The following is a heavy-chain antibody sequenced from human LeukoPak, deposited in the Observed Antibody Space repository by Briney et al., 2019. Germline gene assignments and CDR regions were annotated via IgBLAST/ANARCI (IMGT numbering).Heavy chain of an antibody. CDR3: ARDWGYYYDSSGYYPDDAFDI. V-gene: IGHV1-46*01. CDR1: GYTFTSYY. CDR2: INPIGGST. Sequence: ASVKVSCKASGYTFTSYYMHWVRQAPGQGLEWMGIINPIGGSTSYAQKFQGRVTMTRDTSTSTVYMELSSLRSEDTAVYYCARDWGYYYDSSGYYPDDAFDIWGQGTMVTVSS. D-gene: IGHD3-22*01. J-gene: IGHJ3*02.